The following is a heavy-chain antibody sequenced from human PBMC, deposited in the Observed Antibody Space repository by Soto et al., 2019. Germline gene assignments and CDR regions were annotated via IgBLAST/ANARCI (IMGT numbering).Heavy chain of an antibody. D-gene: IGHD2-2*01. CDR1: GFTFSSYG. CDR3: AKGRVVVPAQLDYYYGMDV. Sequence: ESGGGVVQPGRSLRLSCAASGFTFSSYGMHWVRQAPGKGLEWVAIISHDGSNKYYADSVKGRFTVSRDNSKNTLYLEMSSLRGEDTAVYYCAKGRVVVPAQLDYYYGMDVWGQGTTVTVSS. J-gene: IGHJ6*02. CDR2: ISHDGSNK. V-gene: IGHV3-30*18.